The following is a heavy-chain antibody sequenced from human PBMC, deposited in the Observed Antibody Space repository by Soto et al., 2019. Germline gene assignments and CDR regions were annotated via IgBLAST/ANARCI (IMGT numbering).Heavy chain of an antibody. V-gene: IGHV3-7*01. CDR2: IKQDRSET. CDR1: GFIFSTSW. CDR3: ARGPS. J-gene: IGHJ5*02. Sequence: EVRLVEAGGGLVQPGGSLRLSCAGSGFIFSTSWMSWVRQAPGKGLEWVANIKQDRSETYYVDSVKGRFTISRDNAKNSLYLQMNNLRAEDTALYYCARGPSWGLGTLVTVSS.